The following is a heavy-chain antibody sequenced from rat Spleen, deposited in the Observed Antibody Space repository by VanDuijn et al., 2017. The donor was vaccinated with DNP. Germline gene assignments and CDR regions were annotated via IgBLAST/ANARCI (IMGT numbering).Heavy chain of an antibody. Sequence: QVQLKESGPGLVQPSQTLSLTCTVSGFSLTTNGVIWVRQSPGKGLEWMGIIWGHGNTDYNSALKSRLSINRDTSKSQVFLKLNSLQTDDTAIYYCTRESWGHVMDGWGQGASVTVSS. V-gene: IGHV2S75*01. D-gene: IGHD5-1*01. CDR1: GFSLTTNG. CDR2: IWGHGNT. J-gene: IGHJ4*01. CDR3: TRESWGHVMDG.